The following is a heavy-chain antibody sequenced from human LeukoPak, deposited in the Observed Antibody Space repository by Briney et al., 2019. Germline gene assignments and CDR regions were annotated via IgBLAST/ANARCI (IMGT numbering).Heavy chain of an antibody. V-gene: IGHV3-21*01. J-gene: IGHJ4*02. CDR2: ISISSSYI. Sequence: GGSLRPSCAASGFTFSSYSMNWVRQAPGKVLEWVSSISISSSYIYYADSVKGRFTISRDNAKNSLYLQMNSLRAEDTAVYYCARASYGSGSYYKTIDYWGQGTLVTVSS. CDR3: ARASYGSGSYYKTIDY. CDR1: GFTFSSYS. D-gene: IGHD3-10*01.